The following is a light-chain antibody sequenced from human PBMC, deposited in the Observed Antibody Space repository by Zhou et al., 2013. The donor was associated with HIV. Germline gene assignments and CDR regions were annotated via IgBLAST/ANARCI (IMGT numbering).Light chain of an antibody. V-gene: IGKV1-39*01. CDR3: HQSYTLPVT. J-gene: IGKJ1*01. CDR1: QNISTF. Sequence: DIQMTQSPSSLSASVGDRVTITCRASQNISTFLNWYQHKPGQAPQLLIHSASTLHSGVPSGFSGSGSGAVFTLTINSLQPEDFATYFCHQSYTLPVTFGQGTKVEV. CDR2: SAS.